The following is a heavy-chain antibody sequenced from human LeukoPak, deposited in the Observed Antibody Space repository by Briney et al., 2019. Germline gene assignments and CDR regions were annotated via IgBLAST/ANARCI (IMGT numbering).Heavy chain of an antibody. CDR1: GGSISSSNW. J-gene: IGHJ6*02. D-gene: IGHD3-22*01. Sequence: PSETPSLTCAVSGGSISSSNWWSWVRQPPGKGLEWIGEIYHSGSTNYNPSLKSRVTISVDKSKNQFSLKLSSVTAADTAVYYCAREGRRYYYDSSGYYYDYYYGMDVWGQGTTVTVSS. CDR2: IYHSGST. V-gene: IGHV4-4*02. CDR3: AREGRRYYYDSSGYYYDYYYGMDV.